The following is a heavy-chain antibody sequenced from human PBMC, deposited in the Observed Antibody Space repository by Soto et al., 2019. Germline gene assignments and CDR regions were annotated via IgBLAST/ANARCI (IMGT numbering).Heavy chain of an antibody. Sequence: SVKVSCKASGGTFSSHAISWVRQAPGQGLEWMGGIIPIFGTANYAQKFQGRVTITADESTSTAYMELSSLRSEDTAVYYCARDYDFWSGYGPNGMDVWGQGTTVTVSS. CDR3: ARDYDFWSGYGPNGMDV. CDR2: IIPIFGTA. J-gene: IGHJ6*02. D-gene: IGHD3-3*01. CDR1: GGTFSSHA. V-gene: IGHV1-69*13.